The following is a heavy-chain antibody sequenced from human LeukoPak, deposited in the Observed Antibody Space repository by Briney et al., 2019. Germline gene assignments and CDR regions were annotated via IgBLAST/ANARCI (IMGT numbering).Heavy chain of an antibody. D-gene: IGHD3-9*01. J-gene: IGHJ4*02. CDR1: GFTFGDYA. CDR2: IRSKAYGGTT. Sequence: HTGRSLRLSCTASGFTFGDYAMSWVRQAPGKGLEWVGFIRSKAYGGTTEYAASVKGRFTISRDDSKSIAYLQMNSLKTEDTAVYYCTREAWGPSILTGYFFDYWGQGTLVTVSS. V-gene: IGHV3-49*04. CDR3: TREAWGPSILTGYFFDY.